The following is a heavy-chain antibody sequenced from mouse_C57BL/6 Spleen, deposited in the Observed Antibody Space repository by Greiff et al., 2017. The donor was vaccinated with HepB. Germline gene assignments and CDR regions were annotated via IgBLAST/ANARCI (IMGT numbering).Heavy chain of an antibody. Sequence: QVHVKQSGPELVKPGASVKLSCKASGYTFTSYDINWVKQRPGQGLEWIGWIYPRDGSTKYNEKFKGKATLTVDTSSSTAYMELHSLTSEDSAVYFCAREGTVVANYYAMDYWGQGTSVTVSS. V-gene: IGHV1-85*01. CDR1: GYTFTSYD. CDR2: IYPRDGST. CDR3: AREGTVVANYYAMDY. D-gene: IGHD1-1*01. J-gene: IGHJ4*01.